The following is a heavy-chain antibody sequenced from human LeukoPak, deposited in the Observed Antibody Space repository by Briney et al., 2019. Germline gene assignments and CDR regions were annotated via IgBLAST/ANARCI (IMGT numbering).Heavy chain of an antibody. D-gene: IGHD3-10*01. Sequence: SETLSLTCTVSGGATSSSNYYWGWIRQPPGKGLEWIGSIYYSGSTYYNPSLKSRVTISVDTSKNQFSLKLSSVTAADTAVYYCARRYYGSGSFYWGQGTLVTVSS. J-gene: IGHJ4*02. CDR3: ARRYYGSGSFY. V-gene: IGHV4-39*01. CDR2: IYYSGST. CDR1: GGATSSSNYY.